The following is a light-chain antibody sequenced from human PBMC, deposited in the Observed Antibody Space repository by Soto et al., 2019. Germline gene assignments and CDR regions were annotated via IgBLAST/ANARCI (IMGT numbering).Light chain of an antibody. CDR3: QHRNNWPLT. V-gene: IGKV1-5*01. Sequence: DIQMTQSPSSVSVSVGDRVTFPCRASQSISSWLAWYQQKKGKAPKLLIYDASSLESGVPSRFRGSGSGTEFTLTISSLEPEDLAVYYCQHRNNWPLTFGGGTKVDIK. CDR1: QSISSW. J-gene: IGKJ4*01. CDR2: DAS.